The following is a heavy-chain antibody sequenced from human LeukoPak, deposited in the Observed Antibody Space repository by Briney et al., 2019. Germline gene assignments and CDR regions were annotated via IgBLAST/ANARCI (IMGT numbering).Heavy chain of an antibody. CDR2: ISYDGSNK. J-gene: IGHJ3*02. V-gene: IGHV3-30-3*01. Sequence: PGRSLRLSCAASGFTFSSYAMHWVRQAPGKGLEWVAVISYDGSNKYYADSVKGRFTISRDNSKNTLYLQMNSLRAEDTAVYYCANRLRRHAFDIWGQGTMVTVSS. CDR1: GFTFSSYA. CDR3: ANRLRRHAFDI. D-gene: IGHD4-17*01.